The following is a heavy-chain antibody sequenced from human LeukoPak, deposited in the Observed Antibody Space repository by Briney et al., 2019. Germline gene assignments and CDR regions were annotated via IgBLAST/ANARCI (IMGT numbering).Heavy chain of an antibody. Sequence: PSGTLSLTCAVSGGSISSDHWWSWVRQPPGKSLEWIGKIFHIGVTNYKPSLKSRVSMSVDNSRHQFSLNLRSVTAADTAVYFCARRGRSAFDIWGPGTKGIVSS. CDR2: IFHIGVT. CDR3: ARRGRSAFDI. CDR1: GGSISSDHW. V-gene: IGHV4-4*02. J-gene: IGHJ3*02.